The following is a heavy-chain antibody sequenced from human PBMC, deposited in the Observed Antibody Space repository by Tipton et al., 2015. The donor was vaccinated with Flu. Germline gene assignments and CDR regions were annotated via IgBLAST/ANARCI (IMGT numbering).Heavy chain of an antibody. CDR2: IYPSGTT. J-gene: IGHJ4*02. D-gene: IGHD3-3*01. V-gene: IGHV4-39*07. Sequence: GLVKPSETLSLTCTVSSGSIRSTNYFCAWIRQPPGKRLELIGSIYPSGTTNYNPSLTSRVTISADTSTNQFSLNLFSVTAADTAVYYCARGLGSFDFWSGSDYWGQGTLVTVSS. CDR1: SGSIRSTNYF. CDR3: ARGLGSFDFWSGSDY.